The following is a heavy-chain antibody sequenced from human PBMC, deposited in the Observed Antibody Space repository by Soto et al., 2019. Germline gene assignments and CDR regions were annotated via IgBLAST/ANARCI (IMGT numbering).Heavy chain of an antibody. V-gene: IGHV3-23*01. CDR3: AKFRGPSYSYYYMDV. Sequence: EVQLLESGGGLVQPGGSLRLSCAASGFTFGTYAMKWLRQAPGRGLECVSFISGSGRTTYYAVSVKGRFTVSRDNSKNTMYLQMNSLRAEDTGLYYCAKFRGPSYSYYYMDVWGKGTTVTVSS. J-gene: IGHJ6*03. CDR2: ISGSGRTT. CDR1: GFTFGTYA. D-gene: IGHD3-16*01.